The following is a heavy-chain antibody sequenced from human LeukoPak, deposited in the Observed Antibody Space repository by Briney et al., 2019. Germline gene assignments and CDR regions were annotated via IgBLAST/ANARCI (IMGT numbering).Heavy chain of an antibody. CDR3: ARGVRTNEYSRSWYPRLRFDY. Sequence: SETLSLTCAVYGGSFSGYYWSWIRQPPGKGLEWIGEINHSGSTNYNPSLKSRVTISVDTSKNQFSLKMSSVTAADTAVYYCARGVRTNEYSRSWYPRLRFDYWGQGTLVTVSS. CDR1: GGSFSGYY. V-gene: IGHV4-34*01. CDR2: INHSGST. J-gene: IGHJ4*02. D-gene: IGHD6-13*01.